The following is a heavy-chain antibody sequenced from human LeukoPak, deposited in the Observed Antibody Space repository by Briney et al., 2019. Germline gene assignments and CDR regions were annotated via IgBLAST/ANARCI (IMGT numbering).Heavy chain of an antibody. V-gene: IGHV3-30-3*01. D-gene: IGHD3-9*01. J-gene: IGHJ4*02. CDR2: ISYDGSNK. CDR1: GFTFSSYA. Sequence: GGSLRLSCAASGFTFSSYAMHWVRQAPGKGLEWVAVISYDGSNKYYADSVKGRFTISRDNSKNTLYLQMNSLRAEDTAVYYCARDYVLRYFDWLGNGLDYWGQGTLVTVSS. CDR3: ARDYVLRYFDWLGNGLDY.